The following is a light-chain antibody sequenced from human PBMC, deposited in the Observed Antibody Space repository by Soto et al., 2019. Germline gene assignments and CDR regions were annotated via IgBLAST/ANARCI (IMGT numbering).Light chain of an antibody. V-gene: IGKV1-5*01. Sequence: DIQMTQSPSTLSASVGDRVTITCRASQSISSWLAWYQQKPGKAPKFLIYDASSLESGVPSRFSGSRSGTEFTLTISSLQPDDFAPYYCQQYNSYPWTFGQGTKVEIK. J-gene: IGKJ1*01. CDR2: DAS. CDR3: QQYNSYPWT. CDR1: QSISSW.